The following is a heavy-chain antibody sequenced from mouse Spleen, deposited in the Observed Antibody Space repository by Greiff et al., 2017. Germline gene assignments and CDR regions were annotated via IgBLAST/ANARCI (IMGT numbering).Heavy chain of an antibody. CDR2: IRNKANNHAT. CDR3: TMCWDYDAWFAY. J-gene: IGHJ3*01. V-gene: IGHV6-6*01. Sequence: EVKVEESGGGLVQPGGSMKLSCAASGFTFSDAWMDWVRQSPEKGLEWVAEIRNKANNHATYYAESVKGRFTISRDDSKSSVYLQMNSLRAEDTGIYYCTMCWDYDAWFAYWGQGTLVTVSA. CDR1: GFTFSDAW. D-gene: IGHD2-4*01.